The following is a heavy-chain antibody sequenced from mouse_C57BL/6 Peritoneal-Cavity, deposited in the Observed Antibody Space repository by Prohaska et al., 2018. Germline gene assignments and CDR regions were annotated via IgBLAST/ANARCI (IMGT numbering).Heavy chain of an antibody. D-gene: IGHD1-1*01. J-gene: IGHJ2*01. CDR2: IHPNSGST. Sequence: GAELVKPGTSVQSSYKSSGYTFTSYWMHSLKQRPGPGLEWIGMIHPNSGSTNYNEKFKSKTTLTVDKSSSTDYMQLSSLTSEDSAFYNCARFDYGGDYFDYWGQGTTLTVSS. CDR1: GYTFTSYW. CDR3: ARFDYGGDYFDY. V-gene: IGHV1-64*01.